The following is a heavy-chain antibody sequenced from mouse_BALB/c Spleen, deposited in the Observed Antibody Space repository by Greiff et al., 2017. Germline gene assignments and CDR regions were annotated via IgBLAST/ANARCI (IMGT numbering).Heavy chain of an antibody. V-gene: IGHV5-17*02. CDR2: ISSGSSTI. J-gene: IGHJ4*01. CDR3: ARGNRAMDY. Sequence: EVQLQESGGGLVQPGGSRKLSCAASGFTFSSFGMHWVRQAPEKGLEWVAYISSGSSTIYYADTVKGRFTISRDNPKNTLFLQMTSLRSEDTAMYYCARGNRAMDYWGQGTSVTVSS. CDR1: GFTFSSFG. D-gene: IGHD2-14*01.